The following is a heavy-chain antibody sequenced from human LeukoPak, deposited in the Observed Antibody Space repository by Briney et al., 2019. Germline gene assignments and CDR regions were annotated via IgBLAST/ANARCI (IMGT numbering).Heavy chain of an antibody. CDR3: ARDNGLDSGWDWGFDY. J-gene: IGHJ4*02. D-gene: IGHD3-22*01. V-gene: IGHV4-59*01. CDR1: GGSISSYY. Sequence: NSSETLSLTCTVSGGSISSYYWSWIRQPPGKGLEWIGYIYYSGSTNYNPSLKSRVTISVDTSKNQFSLKLSSVTAADTAVYYCARDNGLDSGWDWGFDYWGQGTLVTVSS. CDR2: IYYSGST.